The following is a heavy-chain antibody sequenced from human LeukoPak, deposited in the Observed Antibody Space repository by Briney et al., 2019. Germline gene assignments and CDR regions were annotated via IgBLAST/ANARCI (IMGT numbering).Heavy chain of an antibody. CDR1: GFIFGDHA. V-gene: IGHV3-49*04. Sequence: SEGSLRLSCTGFGFIFGDHAMSWVRQAPGKGLEWVGFIRSKAYGATTEYAASVKGRFTISRDDSKGIAYLQMNSLEIEDTAVYYCARGPILLWLHNGMDVWGQGTTVTVSS. D-gene: IGHD6-19*01. CDR3: ARGPILLWLHNGMDV. J-gene: IGHJ6*02. CDR2: IRSKAYGATT.